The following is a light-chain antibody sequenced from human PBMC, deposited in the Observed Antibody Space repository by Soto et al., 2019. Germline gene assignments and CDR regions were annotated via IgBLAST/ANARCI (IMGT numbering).Light chain of an antibody. V-gene: IGLV1-40*01. CDR3: QSYDSSLSGSV. J-gene: IGLJ3*02. Sequence: QSVLTQPPSVSGAPGQRVTISCTGSSSNIGAGYDVQWYQQLPGTAPKILIYGDTNRPSGVPDRFSGSNSGTSASLAITGLQAEDESDYYCQSYDSSLSGSVFGGGTKVTVL. CDR1: SSNIGAGYD. CDR2: GDT.